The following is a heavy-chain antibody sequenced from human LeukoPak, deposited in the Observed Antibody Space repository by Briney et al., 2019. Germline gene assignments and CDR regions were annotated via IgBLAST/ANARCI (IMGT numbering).Heavy chain of an antibody. J-gene: IGHJ4*02. Sequence: GGSLRLSCAASGFTLSSYSMNWVRQAPGKGLEWVSSISSSSYIQYPDSVKGRFTISRDNAANSLYLQMNSLTAEDTAVYYCASSRYYFDSSGYYPDYWGQGTLVTVSS. V-gene: IGHV3-21*01. D-gene: IGHD3-22*01. CDR3: ASSRYYFDSSGYYPDY. CDR1: GFTLSSYS. CDR2: ISSSSYI.